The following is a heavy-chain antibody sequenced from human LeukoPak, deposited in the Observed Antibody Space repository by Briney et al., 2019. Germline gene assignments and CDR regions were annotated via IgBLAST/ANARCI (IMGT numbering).Heavy chain of an antibody. Sequence: GASVKVSCKASGYTFTSYYIHWVRQAPGQGLEWMGLINPGGDNTNYAQNFQGRVTMTTDTSTSTAYMELRSLRSDDTAVYYCARDGTYYYGSGSYYPLDYWGQGTLVTVSS. CDR1: GYTFTSYY. V-gene: IGHV1-46*01. D-gene: IGHD3-10*01. CDR2: INPGGDNT. J-gene: IGHJ4*02. CDR3: ARDGTYYYGSGSYYPLDY.